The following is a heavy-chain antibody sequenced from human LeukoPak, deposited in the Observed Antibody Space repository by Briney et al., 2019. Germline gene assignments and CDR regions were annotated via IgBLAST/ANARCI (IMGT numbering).Heavy chain of an antibody. J-gene: IGHJ4*02. CDR2: ISSRSSYV. CDR1: GFTFRSYY. CDR3: ARDRSDTSGYSNFNY. D-gene: IGHD3-22*01. V-gene: IGHV3-21*06. Sequence: PGGSLRLSCAASGFTFRSYYMNWVRQAPGKGLEWVSTISSRSSYVFYADSVKGRFFISRDNANNSLDLQMNSLRAEDTAVYYCARDRSDTSGYSNFNYWGQGTLVTVSS.